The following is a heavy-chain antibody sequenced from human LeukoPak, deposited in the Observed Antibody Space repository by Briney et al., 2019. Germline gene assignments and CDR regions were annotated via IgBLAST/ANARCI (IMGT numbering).Heavy chain of an antibody. V-gene: IGHV1-2*02. CDR2: INPNSGGT. CDR1: GYTFTGYY. J-gene: IGHJ4*02. Sequence: GASVKVSCKASGYTFTGYYMHWVRQAPGQGLEWMGWINPNSGGTNYAQKFQGRVTMTRDTSISTAYMELSRLRSDDTAVYYCARGLAYGDYIFDYWGQGTLVTVSS. D-gene: IGHD4-17*01. CDR3: ARGLAYGDYIFDY.